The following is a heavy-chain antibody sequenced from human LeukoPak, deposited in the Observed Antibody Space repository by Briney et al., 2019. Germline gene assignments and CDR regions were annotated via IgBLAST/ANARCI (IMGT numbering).Heavy chain of an antibody. D-gene: IGHD3-3*01. CDR2: ISGSGGST. V-gene: IGHV3-23*01. CDR1: GFTFSSYA. CDR3: AKGRYFWSGYGSDY. Sequence: GGSLRLSCAASGFTFSSYAMSWVRQAPGKGLEWVSAISGSGGSTYYADSVKGRFTISRDNSKNTLYLQMNSLRAEGTDVYYCAKGRYFWSGYGSDYWGQGTLVTVSS. J-gene: IGHJ4*02.